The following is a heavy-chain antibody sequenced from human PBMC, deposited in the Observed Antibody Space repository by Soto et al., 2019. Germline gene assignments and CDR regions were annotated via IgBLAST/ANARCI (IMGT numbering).Heavy chain of an antibody. CDR1: GYTFTSYY. CDR3: ASEVRLFGVVIMIYFDY. D-gene: IGHD3-3*01. V-gene: IGHV1-46*01. J-gene: IGHJ4*02. Sequence: ASVKVSCKASGYTFTSYYMHWVRQAPGQGREWMGIINPSGGSTSYAQKFQGRVTMSRDASTSTVYMELSSLRPEDTAVYYCASEVRLFGVVIMIYFDYWGQGTLVTVSS. CDR2: INPSGGST.